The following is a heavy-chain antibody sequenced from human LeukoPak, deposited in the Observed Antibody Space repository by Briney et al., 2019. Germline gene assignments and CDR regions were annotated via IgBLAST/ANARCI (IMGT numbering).Heavy chain of an antibody. CDR2: ISAYNGNT. CDR3: ARETAYYYGSGSYSPPRY. V-gene: IGHV1-18*01. D-gene: IGHD3-10*01. J-gene: IGHJ4*02. CDR1: GYTFTSYG. Sequence: ASVKVSCKDSGYTFTSYGISWVRQAPGQGLEWMGWISAYNGNTNYAQKLQGRVTMTTDTSTSTAYMELRSLRSDDTAVYYCARETAYYYGSGSYSPPRYWGQGTLVTVSS.